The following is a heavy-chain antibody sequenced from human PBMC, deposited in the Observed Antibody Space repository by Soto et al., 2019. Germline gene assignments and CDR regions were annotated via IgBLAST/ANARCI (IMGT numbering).Heavy chain of an antibody. D-gene: IGHD3-22*01. CDR1: GFSLSTYGAG. CDR2: IYWDDDK. Sequence: QITLKESGPTLVKPTQTLTLPCTFSGFSLSTYGAGVYWVRQPPGKALEWLPLIYWDDDKRYSSSLKNRLTIMKDTAKNQLVIIMTNTDPADTATYYCAHSQRLGVGSYYDQGLDVWGQGTTVTVSS. V-gene: IGHV2-5*02. J-gene: IGHJ6*01. CDR3: AHSQRLGVGSYYDQGLDV.